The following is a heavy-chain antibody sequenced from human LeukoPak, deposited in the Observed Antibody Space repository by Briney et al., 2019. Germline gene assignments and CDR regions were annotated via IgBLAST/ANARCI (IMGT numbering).Heavy chain of an antibody. CDR1: ALTVSIYS. D-gene: IGHD6-13*01. CDR2: ISGNGGGT. CDR3: AKSFGYSRSWFDN. Sequence: GGSLRLSGAASALTVSIYSMGWVRQAPGKGLEWVSGISGNGGGTYYAGSVKGRFTISRDNSKNTLYLQMNSLRVGDTAVYYCAKSFGYSRSWFDNWGQGTLVTVSS. J-gene: IGHJ4*02. V-gene: IGHV3-23*01.